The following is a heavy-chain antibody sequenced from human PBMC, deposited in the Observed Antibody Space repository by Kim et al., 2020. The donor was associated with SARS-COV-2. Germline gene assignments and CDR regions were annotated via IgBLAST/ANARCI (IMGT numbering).Heavy chain of an antibody. J-gene: IGHJ4*02. V-gene: IGHV4-31*03. D-gene: IGHD4-17*01. CDR3: ARGPPHYGDLYYFDY. CDR2: IYYSGST. CDR1: GGSISSGGYY. Sequence: SETLSLTCTVSGGSISSGGYYWSWIRQHPGKGLEWIGYIYYSGSTYYNPSLKSRVTISVDTSKNQFSLKLSSVTAADTAVYYCARGPPHYGDLYYFDYWGQGTLVTVSS.